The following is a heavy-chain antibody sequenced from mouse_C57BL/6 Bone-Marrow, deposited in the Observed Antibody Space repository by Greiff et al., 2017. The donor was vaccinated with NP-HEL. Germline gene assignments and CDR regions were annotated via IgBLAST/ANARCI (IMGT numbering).Heavy chain of an antibody. CDR1: GYTFTDYN. CDR3: AFYYGSSYLYAMDY. Sequence: DVQLQESGPELVKPGASVKMSCKASGYTFTDYNMHWVKQSHGKSLEWIGYINPNNGGTSYNQKFKGKATLTVNKSSSTAYMELRSLTSEDSAVYYCAFYYGSSYLYAMDYWGQGTSVTVSS. D-gene: IGHD1-1*01. J-gene: IGHJ4*01. V-gene: IGHV1-22*01. CDR2: INPNNGGT.